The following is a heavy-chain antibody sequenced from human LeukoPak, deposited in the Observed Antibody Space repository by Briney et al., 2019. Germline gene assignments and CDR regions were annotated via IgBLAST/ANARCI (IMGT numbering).Heavy chain of an antibody. CDR1: GFTFSSCA. D-gene: IGHD2-8*02. CDR2: ISYDGSNK. V-gene: IGHV3-30-3*01. Sequence: GRSLRLSCAASGFTFSSCAMHWVRQAPGKGLEWVAVISYDGSNKYYADSVKGRFTISRDNSKNTLYLQMNSLRAEDTAVYYCAKELTDAPDYWGQGTLVTVSS. CDR3: AKELTDAPDY. J-gene: IGHJ4*02.